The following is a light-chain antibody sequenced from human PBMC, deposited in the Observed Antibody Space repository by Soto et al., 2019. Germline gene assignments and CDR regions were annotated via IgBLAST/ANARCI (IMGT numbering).Light chain of an antibody. CDR3: QQYGSSPLT. CDR1: QTVNSVY. CDR2: GAS. J-gene: IGKJ4*01. V-gene: IGKV3-20*01. Sequence: EIVLTQSPCTLSLSPGERATLSCRASQTVNSVYLAWYQQKPGQAPRLLIYGASSRATGIPDRFSGSGSGTDFTLTITRLEPEDFAVYYCQQYGSSPLTFGGGTKVDIK.